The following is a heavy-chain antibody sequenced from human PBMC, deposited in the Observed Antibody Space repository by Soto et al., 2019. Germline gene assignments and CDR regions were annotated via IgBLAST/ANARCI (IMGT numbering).Heavy chain of an antibody. CDR2: INAGNGNT. D-gene: IGHD2-21*02. Sequence: AAVTVSCKASGYTFTSYVMHWVRQAPGQRLEWMGWINAGNGNTKYSQKFQGRVTITRDTSASTAYMELSSLRSEDTAVYYCARSIVVVTALDYWGQGTLVTVSS. V-gene: IGHV1-3*01. CDR3: ARSIVVVTALDY. J-gene: IGHJ4*02. CDR1: GYTFTSYV.